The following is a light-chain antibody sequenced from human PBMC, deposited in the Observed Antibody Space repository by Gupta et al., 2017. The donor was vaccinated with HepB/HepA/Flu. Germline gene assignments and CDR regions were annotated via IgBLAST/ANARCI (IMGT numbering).Light chain of an antibody. CDR2: GNN. CDR1: RSNIGTNT. Sequence: QSMLSQPPAVSATPGQRVTLSGSGTRSNIGTNTVNWYHQVPGSAPKLLIYGNNQRPSGVPERFSGSKSGTSGSLAISGLQAEDEAEYYCGAWDDSLNAWVFGGGTKVTVL. CDR3: GAWDDSLNAWV. V-gene: IGLV1-44*01. J-gene: IGLJ3*02.